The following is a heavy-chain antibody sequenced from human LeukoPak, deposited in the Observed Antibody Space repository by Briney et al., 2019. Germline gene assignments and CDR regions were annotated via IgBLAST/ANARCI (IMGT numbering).Heavy chain of an antibody. CDR3: ARRFRLVVIKLDAFDI. CDR1: GFTFSSYW. V-gene: IGHV3-7*01. CDR2: IKQDGSEK. J-gene: IGHJ3*02. Sequence: PGGSLRLSCAASGFTFSSYWMSWVRQAPGKGLEWVANIKQDGSEKYYVDSVKGRFTISRDNAKNSLYLQMNSLRAEDTAVYYCARRFRLVVIKLDAFDIWGQGTMVTVSS. D-gene: IGHD3-22*01.